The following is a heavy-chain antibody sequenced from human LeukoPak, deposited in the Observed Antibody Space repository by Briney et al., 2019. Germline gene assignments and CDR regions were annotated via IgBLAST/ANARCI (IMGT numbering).Heavy chain of an antibody. D-gene: IGHD3-10*01. CDR3: ARQTNYGSGSYYSNNWFDP. CDR2: IYYSGST. J-gene: IGHJ5*02. CDR1: GGSISSSSYY. Sequence: SETLSLTCTVSGGSISSSSYYWGWIRQPPGKGLEWIGSIYYSGSTYYNPSLKSRATISVDTSKNQFSLKLSSVTAADTAVYYCARQTNYGSGSYYSNNWFDPWGQGALVTVSS. V-gene: IGHV4-39*01.